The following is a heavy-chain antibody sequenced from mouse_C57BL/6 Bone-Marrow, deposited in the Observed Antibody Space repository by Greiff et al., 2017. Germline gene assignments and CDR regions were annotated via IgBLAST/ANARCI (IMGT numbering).Heavy chain of an antibody. Sequence: VMLVESGAELARPGASVKLSCKASGYTFTSYGISWVKQRTGQGLEWIGEIYPRSGNTYYNEKFKGKATLTADKSSSTAYMELRSLTSEDSAVYFCARGGYDYDEGTWFAYWGQGTLVTVSA. J-gene: IGHJ3*01. D-gene: IGHD2-4*01. V-gene: IGHV1-81*01. CDR2: IYPRSGNT. CDR1: GYTFTSYG. CDR3: ARGGYDYDEGTWFAY.